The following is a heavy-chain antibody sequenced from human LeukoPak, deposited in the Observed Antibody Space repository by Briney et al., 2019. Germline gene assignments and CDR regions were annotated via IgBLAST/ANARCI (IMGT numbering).Heavy chain of an antibody. CDR3: ARQDDILTGPYYFDY. CDR2: IYPGDSDT. V-gene: IGHV5-51*01. CDR1: GYSFANYW. Sequence: GESLKISCKGSGYSFANYWIGWVRQMPGKGLEWMGIIYPGDSDTRYSPAFQGQVTISADKSISTAYLQWSSLKASDTAMYYCARQDDILTGPYYFDYWGQGTLVTVSS. J-gene: IGHJ4*02. D-gene: IGHD3-9*01.